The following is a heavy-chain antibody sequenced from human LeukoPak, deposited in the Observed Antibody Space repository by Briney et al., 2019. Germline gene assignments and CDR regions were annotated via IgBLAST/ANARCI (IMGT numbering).Heavy chain of an antibody. J-gene: IGHJ6*03. D-gene: IGHD1-26*01. CDR3: ARPRGSSRAASYMDV. CDR1: GGSFSGYY. Sequence: PSETLSLTCAVYGGSFSGYYWSWIRQPPGKGLEWIGEINHSGSTNYNPSLKSRVTISVDTSKNQFSLKLSSVTAADTAVYYCARPRGSSRAASYMDVWGKGTTVTVSS. V-gene: IGHV4-34*01. CDR2: INHSGST.